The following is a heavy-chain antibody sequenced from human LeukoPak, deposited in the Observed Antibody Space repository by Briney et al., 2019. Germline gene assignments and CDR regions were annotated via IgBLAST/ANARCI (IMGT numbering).Heavy chain of an antibody. CDR3: ARGDGIVDY. CDR2: IYYTGST. CDR1: GGSISSDY. D-gene: IGHD1-14*01. Sequence: PSETLSLTCTVSGGSISSDYWSWIRQPPGKGLEWIGYIYYTGSTTYNPSLKSRVTISVDTSKNQFSLKLSSVTAADTAVYYCARGDGIVDYWGQGTLVTVSS. J-gene: IGHJ4*02. V-gene: IGHV4-59*01.